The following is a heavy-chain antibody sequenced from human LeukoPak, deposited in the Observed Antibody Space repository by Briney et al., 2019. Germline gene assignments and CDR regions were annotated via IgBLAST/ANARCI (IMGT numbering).Heavy chain of an antibody. V-gene: IGHV1-69*13. J-gene: IGHJ4*02. CDR2: IIPIFGTA. Sequence: ASVKVSCKASGGTFSSYAISWVRQAPGQGLEWMGGIIPIFGTANYAQKFQGRVTISADDSTSTAYMELSSLRSEDTAVYYCARLAAAGTPNDYWGQGTLVTVSS. CDR1: GGTFSSYA. D-gene: IGHD6-13*01. CDR3: ARLAAAGTPNDY.